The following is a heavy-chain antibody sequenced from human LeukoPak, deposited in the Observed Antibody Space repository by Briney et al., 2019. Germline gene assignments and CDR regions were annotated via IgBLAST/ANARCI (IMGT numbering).Heavy chain of an antibody. J-gene: IGHJ3*02. V-gene: IGHV4-38-2*02. D-gene: IGHD5-12*01. Sequence: SETLSLTCSVSSYSIPSGYYWGWIRQPPGKGLEWIGSINLNRHTYYSPSLKSRVTISVDTSKNQFSLKLSSVTAADTAMYYCARQVATMGEWAFDIWGQGTMVTASS. CDR3: ARQVATMGEWAFDI. CDR1: SYSIPSGYY. CDR2: INLNRHT.